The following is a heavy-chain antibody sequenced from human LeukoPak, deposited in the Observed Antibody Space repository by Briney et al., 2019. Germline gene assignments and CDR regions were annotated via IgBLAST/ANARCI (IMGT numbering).Heavy chain of an antibody. J-gene: IGHJ1*01. V-gene: IGHV3-48*01. Sequence: GGSLRLSCAASAFTFSSYSMNWVRQAPGRGLEWVSYISTSSSALYYADSVKGRFTISRDNAKNSLYLQMNSLRAEDTAVYYCATSPYCSSNSCSPEYLQHWGQGTLVTVSS. CDR3: ATSPYCSSNSCSPEYLQH. CDR1: AFTFSSYS. D-gene: IGHD2-2*01. CDR2: ISTSSSAL.